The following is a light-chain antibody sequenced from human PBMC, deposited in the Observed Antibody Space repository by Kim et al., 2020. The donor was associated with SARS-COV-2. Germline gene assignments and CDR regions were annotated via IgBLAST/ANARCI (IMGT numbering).Light chain of an antibody. CDR3: QQSFLTPLT. CDR2: ATS. Sequence: DIQMTQSPDSLSASVGDRVTITCRASQSIRNFLHWYQQKPGKAPNLLIFATSNLQSGVPSRFSGGGSGTNFILSISSLQPEDSATYFCQQSFLTPLTFGGGTKVDIK. V-gene: IGKV1-39*01. J-gene: IGKJ4*01. CDR1: QSIRNF.